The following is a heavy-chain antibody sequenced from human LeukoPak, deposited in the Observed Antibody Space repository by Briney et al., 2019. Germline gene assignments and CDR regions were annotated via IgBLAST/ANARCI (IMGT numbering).Heavy chain of an antibody. CDR1: GFTFSSYA. D-gene: IGHD3-22*01. CDR2: ISYDGSNK. CDR3: ARDLAVLCDSSGYSFDP. V-gene: IGHV3-30-3*01. Sequence: GRSLRLSCAASGFTFSSYAMHWVRQAPGKGLEWVAVISYDGSNKYYADSVKGRFTISRDNSKNTLYLQMNSLRAEDTAVYYCARDLAVLCDSSGYSFDPWGQGTLVTVSS. J-gene: IGHJ5*02.